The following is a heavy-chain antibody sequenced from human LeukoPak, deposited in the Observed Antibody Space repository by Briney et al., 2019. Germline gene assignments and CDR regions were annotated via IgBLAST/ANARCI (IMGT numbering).Heavy chain of an antibody. D-gene: IGHD4-17*01. CDR1: GGSISSYY. Sequence: SETLSLTCTVSGGSISSYYWSWIRQPPGKGLEWIGYIYYSGSTNYNPSLKSRVTISVDTSKNQFSLKLSSVTAADTAVYYCVSWIYGAVRSIDYWGQGTLVTVSS. J-gene: IGHJ4*02. CDR3: VSWIYGAVRSIDY. V-gene: IGHV4-59*01. CDR2: IYYSGST.